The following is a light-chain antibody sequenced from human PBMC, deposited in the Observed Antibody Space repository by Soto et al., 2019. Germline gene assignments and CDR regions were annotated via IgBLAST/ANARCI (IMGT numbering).Light chain of an antibody. V-gene: IGKV3D-20*01. J-gene: IGKJ2*01. CDR1: QRVDNNY. Sequence: EIVFTQSPAALSLSPGERATLSCGASQRVDNNYVAWYLQKPGLAPRLLIYDAVNRTTGIPDRFSGGGSGTHFTLTISSLEPEDVAVYYCHQYGNSPYTFGQGTKVDI. CDR2: DAV. CDR3: HQYGNSPYT.